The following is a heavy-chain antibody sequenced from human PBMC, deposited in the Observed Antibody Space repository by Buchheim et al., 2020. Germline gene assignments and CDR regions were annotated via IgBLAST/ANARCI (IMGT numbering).Heavy chain of an antibody. D-gene: IGHD3-22*01. CDR1: GFTFSSYS. Sequence: EVQLVESGGGLVKPGGSLRLSCAASGFTFSSYSMNWVRQAPGKGLEWVSSISSSSSYIYYADSVKGRFTISRDNAKNSLYLQMNSLRAEDTAVYYCARRLYYYDSSGYWTTSDAFDIWGQGT. V-gene: IGHV3-21*01. CDR3: ARRLYYYDSSGYWTTSDAFDI. J-gene: IGHJ3*02. CDR2: ISSSSSYI.